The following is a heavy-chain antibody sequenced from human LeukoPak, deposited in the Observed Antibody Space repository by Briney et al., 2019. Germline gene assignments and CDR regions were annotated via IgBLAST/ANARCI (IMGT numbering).Heavy chain of an antibody. CDR1: GGSFSGYY. CDR2: INHSGST. Sequence: SETLSLTCAVYGGSFSGYYWSWIRQPPGKGLEWIGEINHSGSTNYNPSLKSRVTISVVTSKNQFSLKLSSVTAADTAVYYCARESPMVRGVIGVFDYWGQGTLVTVSS. CDR3: ARESPMVRGVIGVFDY. V-gene: IGHV4-34*01. D-gene: IGHD3-10*01. J-gene: IGHJ4*02.